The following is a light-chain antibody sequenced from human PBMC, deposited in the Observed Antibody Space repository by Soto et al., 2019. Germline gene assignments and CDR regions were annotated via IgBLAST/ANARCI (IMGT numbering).Light chain of an antibody. CDR1: QSISSY. Sequence: DIQMTQSPSSLSASIGDRVTITCRASQSISSYLSWYQQKPGKVPKLLIFAASSLQSGVPSRFSGSGSGTDFTLTVTNXQPEDFATYYCQQSYTSRITFGLGTRLEIK. J-gene: IGKJ5*01. CDR2: AAS. CDR3: QQSYTSRIT. V-gene: IGKV1-39*01.